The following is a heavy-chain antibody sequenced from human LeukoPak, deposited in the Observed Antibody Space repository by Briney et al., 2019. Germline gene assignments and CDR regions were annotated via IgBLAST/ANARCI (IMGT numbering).Heavy chain of an antibody. CDR3: ARVLATVTTGGMDV. Sequence: KPSETLSLTCTVSGGSVSSGSYYWSWIRQPPGKGLEWIGYTYYSGSTNYNPSLKSRVTISVDTSKNQFSLKLSSVTAADTAVYYCARVLATVTTGGMDVWGKGTTVTVSS. D-gene: IGHD4-17*01. CDR2: TYYSGST. V-gene: IGHV4-61*01. CDR1: GGSVSSGSYY. J-gene: IGHJ6*04.